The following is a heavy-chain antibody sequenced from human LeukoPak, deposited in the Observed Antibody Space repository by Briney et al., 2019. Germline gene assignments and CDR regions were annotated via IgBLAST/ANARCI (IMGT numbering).Heavy chain of an antibody. Sequence: PGGSLRLSCAASGFTFSSYAMSWVRQAPGKGLEWVSAISGSGGSTYYADSVKGRFTISRDNSKNTLYLQMDSLRAEDTAIYYCAKDYAWNPHSRLYEYFQHWGQGILVTVSS. D-gene: IGHD1-1*01. CDR3: AKDYAWNPHSRLYEYFQH. CDR2: ISGSGGST. J-gene: IGHJ1*01. CDR1: GFTFSSYA. V-gene: IGHV3-23*01.